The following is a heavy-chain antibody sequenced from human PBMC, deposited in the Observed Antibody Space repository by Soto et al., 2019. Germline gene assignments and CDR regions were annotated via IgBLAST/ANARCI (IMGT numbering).Heavy chain of an antibody. CDR3: AHKLRDLDAMDV. J-gene: IGHJ6*02. Sequence: SGPTLVNPTQTLTLTCSFSGFSLTTGGVAVGWIRQPPGKALEWLALIYWNDDKRYSPSLKNRLIVTEDTSKNQVVLTLTNMDPVDTATYYCAHKLRDLDAMDVWGQGTTVTVSS. D-gene: IGHD3-3*01. V-gene: IGHV2-5*01. CDR2: IYWNDDK. CDR1: GFSLTTGGVA.